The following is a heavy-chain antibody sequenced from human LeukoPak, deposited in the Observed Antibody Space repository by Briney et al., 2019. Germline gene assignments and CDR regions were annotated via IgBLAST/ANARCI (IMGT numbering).Heavy chain of an antibody. D-gene: IGHD1-26*01. CDR1: GGSISSDY. CDR3: ARTDIYYPYDTFDI. J-gene: IGHJ3*02. Sequence: SETLSLTCTISGGSISSDYWGWIRQPPGKGLEWIGNIYFGGSTYYNPSLKSRVTISIDTSKKHFSLILSSVTAADTAVYYCARTDIYYPYDTFDIWGQGTMVTVSS. V-gene: IGHV4-39*07. CDR2: IYFGGST.